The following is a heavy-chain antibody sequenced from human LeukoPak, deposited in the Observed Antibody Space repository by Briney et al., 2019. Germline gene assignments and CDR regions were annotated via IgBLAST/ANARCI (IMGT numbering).Heavy chain of an antibody. CDR2: IIPIFGTA. J-gene: IGHJ4*02. V-gene: IGHV1-69*13. CDR1: GGTFSSYA. CDR3: VRGDRFFDY. D-gene: IGHD7-27*01. Sequence: SVKVSCKASGGTFSSYAISWVRQAPGQGLEWMGGIIPIFGTANYAQKFQGRVTITADESTSTAYMELGSLTSGDTAVYYCVRGDRFFDYWGQGTLVTVSS.